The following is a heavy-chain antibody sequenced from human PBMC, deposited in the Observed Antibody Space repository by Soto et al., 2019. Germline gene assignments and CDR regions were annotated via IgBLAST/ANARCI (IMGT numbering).Heavy chain of an antibody. CDR3: SKNNVAPAFVGFEY. CDR1: GFNFDNSY. CDR2: LYSGGQT. V-gene: IGHV3-53*01. D-gene: IGHD2-2*01. Sequence: GGSLRLSCAVSGFNFDNSYMSWVRQAPGKGLEWVSILYSGGQTYYTESVRGRFTISRDISKNALDLQMNRLTADDTAVYYCSKNNVAPAFVGFEYWGQGTLVTVSS. J-gene: IGHJ4*02.